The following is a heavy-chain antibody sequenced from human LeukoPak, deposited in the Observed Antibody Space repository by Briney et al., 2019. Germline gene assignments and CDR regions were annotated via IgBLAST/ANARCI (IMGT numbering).Heavy chain of an antibody. CDR2: IKQDGSEK. V-gene: IGHV3-7*01. Sequence: PGGSLRLSCAASGFTFSNYWMSWVRQAPGKGLEWVANIKQDGSEKYYVDSVKGRFTISRDNAKNSLNLQMNSLRAEDTAVYYCASILADYWGQGTLVTVSS. CDR1: GFTFSNYW. CDR3: ASILADY. J-gene: IGHJ4*02.